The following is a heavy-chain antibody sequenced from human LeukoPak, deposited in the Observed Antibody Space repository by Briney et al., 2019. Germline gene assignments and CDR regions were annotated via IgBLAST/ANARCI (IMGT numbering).Heavy chain of an antibody. D-gene: IGHD3-16*01. CDR2: IKQDGREK. V-gene: IGHV3-7*01. Sequence: PTGGSLRLSCAASGFILGSYWMTWVRQAPGKGLEWVANIKQDGREKNYVDSVKGRFTISRDNAKNSLYLQMNSLRVEDTALYYCVRDLSGGEDYWGQGIRVTVSS. J-gene: IGHJ4*02. CDR3: VRDLSGGEDY. CDR1: GFILGSYW.